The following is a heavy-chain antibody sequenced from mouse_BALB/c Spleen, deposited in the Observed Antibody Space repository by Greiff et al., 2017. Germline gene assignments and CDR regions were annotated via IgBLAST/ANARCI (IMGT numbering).Heavy chain of an antibody. J-gene: IGHJ4*01. CDR1: GYTFTDYE. V-gene: IGHV1-15*01. Sequence: QVHVKQSGAELVRPGASVTLSCKASGYTFTDYEMHWVKQTPVHGLEWIGAIDPETGGTAYNQKFKGKATLTADKSSSTAYMELRSLTSEDSAVYYCTRYATAYYAMDYWGQGTSVTVSS. CDR2: IDPETGGT. D-gene: IGHD1-2*01. CDR3: TRYATAYYAMDY.